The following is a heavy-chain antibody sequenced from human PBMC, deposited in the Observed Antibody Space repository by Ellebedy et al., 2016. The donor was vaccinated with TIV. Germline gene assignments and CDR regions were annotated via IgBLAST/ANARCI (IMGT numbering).Heavy chain of an antibody. J-gene: IGHJ4*02. CDR1: GYTLTAYY. V-gene: IGHV1-2*06. CDR3: TRVRDDSSGYYFEL. Sequence: AASVKVSCKASGYTLTAYYLHWVRQAPGQGLEWLGRINPHSGGTHYAQKFQGRVTMTRDTSISTAYMELSRLKSDDTAVYYCTRVRDDSSGYYFELWGQGTLVTVSS. D-gene: IGHD3-22*01. CDR2: INPHSGGT.